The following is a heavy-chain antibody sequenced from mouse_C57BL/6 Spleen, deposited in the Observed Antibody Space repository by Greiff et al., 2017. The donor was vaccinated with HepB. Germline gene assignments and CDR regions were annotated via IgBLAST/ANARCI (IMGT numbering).Heavy chain of an antibody. J-gene: IGHJ3*01. V-gene: IGHV5-6*01. CDR1: GFTFSSYG. Sequence: EVMLVESGGDLVKPGGSLKLSCAASGFTFSSYGMSWVRQTPDKRLEWVATISSGGSYTYYPDSVKGRFTISRDNAKNTLYLQMSSLKSEDTAMYYCARDYGSSSRFAYWGQGTLVTVSA. CDR3: ARDYGSSSRFAY. D-gene: IGHD1-1*01. CDR2: ISSGGSYT.